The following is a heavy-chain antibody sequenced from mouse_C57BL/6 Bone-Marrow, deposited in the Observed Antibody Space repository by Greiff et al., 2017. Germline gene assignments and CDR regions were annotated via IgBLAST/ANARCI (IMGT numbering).Heavy chain of an antibody. CDR2: INPRSGNT. J-gene: IGHJ2*01. CDR1: GYTFTSYG. V-gene: IGHV1-81*01. CDR3: ARGCGLDY. Sequence: QVQLQQSGAELARPGASVKLSCKASGYTFTSYGISWVKQRTGKGLEWIGEINPRSGNTYYNEQFKGKATLTADQSSSTAYMQLISLTSEDSAFDYCARGCGLDYWGQGTTLTVSS.